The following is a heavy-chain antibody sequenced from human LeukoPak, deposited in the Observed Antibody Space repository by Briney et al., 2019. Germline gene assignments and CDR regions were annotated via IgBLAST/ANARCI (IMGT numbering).Heavy chain of an antibody. CDR3: TRLPIG. CDR1: GFTFSGSA. Sequence: GGSLRLSCAASGFTFSGSAIHWVRQASGKGLEWVGRIRSKGNNYATTYAASVNGRFTISRDDSKNTAYLRMNSLKAEDTAVYYCTRLPIGWGQGTMVTVSS. J-gene: IGHJ3*01. V-gene: IGHV3-73*01. CDR2: IRSKGNNYAT.